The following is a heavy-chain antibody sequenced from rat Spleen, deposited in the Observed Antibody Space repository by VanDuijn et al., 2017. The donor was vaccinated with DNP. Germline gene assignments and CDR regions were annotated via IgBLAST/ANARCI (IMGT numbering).Heavy chain of an antibody. D-gene: IGHD1-11*01. Sequence: EVQLVESGGGLVQPGRSLKLSCAASGFTFSYYYMAWVRQAPKKGLEWVASISASGGSTSYRDAVKGRFTISRDNAKSILYLQMDSLRSEDTATYYCTTDFERGYWGQGVMVTVSS. CDR1: GFTFSYYY. J-gene: IGHJ2*01. V-gene: IGHV5-27*01. CDR3: TTDFERGY. CDR2: ISASGGST.